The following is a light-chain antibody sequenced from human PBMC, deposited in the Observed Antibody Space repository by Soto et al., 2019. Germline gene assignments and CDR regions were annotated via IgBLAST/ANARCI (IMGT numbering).Light chain of an antibody. CDR3: QSYDSSLSGYM. V-gene: IGLV1-40*01. Sequence: QSVLTQPPSVSGAPGQRVTISCTGSSSNIGSGYDVHWYQHLPGTAPKLLIYGNINRPSGVPDRFSGSKSGTSASPAITGLQAEDEADYYCQSYDSSLSGYMFGGGTQLTVL. J-gene: IGLJ3*02. CDR1: SSNIGSGYD. CDR2: GNI.